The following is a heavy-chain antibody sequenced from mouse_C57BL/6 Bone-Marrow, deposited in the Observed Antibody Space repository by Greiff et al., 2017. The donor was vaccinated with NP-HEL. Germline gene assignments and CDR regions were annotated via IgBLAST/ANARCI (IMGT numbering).Heavy chain of an antibody. Sequence: DVKLVESGGDLVKPGGSLKLSCAASGFTFSSYGMSWVRQTPDKRLEWVATISSGGSYTYYPDSVKGRFTISRDNAKNTLYLQMSSLKSEDTAMYYCASPYDYDVAWLAYWGQGTLVTVSA. D-gene: IGHD2-4*01. CDR2: ISSGGSYT. CDR3: ASPYDYDVAWLAY. J-gene: IGHJ3*01. V-gene: IGHV5-6*02. CDR1: GFTFSSYG.